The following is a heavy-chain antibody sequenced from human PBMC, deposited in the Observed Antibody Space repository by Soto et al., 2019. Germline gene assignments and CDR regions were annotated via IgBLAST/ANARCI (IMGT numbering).Heavy chain of an antibody. CDR2: IIPIFGTA. CDR3: ASPLYSSGWFYYGMDV. CDR1: GGTFSSYA. J-gene: IGHJ6*02. V-gene: IGHV1-69*13. Sequence: SVKVSCKASGGTFSSYAISWVRQAPGQGLEWMGGIIPIFGTANYAQKFQGRVTITADESTSTAYMELSSLRSEDTAVYYCASPLYSSGWFYYGMDVWGQGTTVTVSS. D-gene: IGHD6-19*01.